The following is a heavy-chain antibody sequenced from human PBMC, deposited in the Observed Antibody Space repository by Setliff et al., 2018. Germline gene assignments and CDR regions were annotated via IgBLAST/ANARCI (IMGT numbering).Heavy chain of an antibody. J-gene: IGHJ2*01. CDR1: GFTFNSYA. D-gene: IGHD7-27*01. Sequence: GGSLRLSCAASGFTFNSYAMSWVRQVPGKGLSWVSAISSTGGSTYYADSWQGRCTISRDNSKNTLYLQMNSLRAADTAVYYCAKGNPLPLTGDYWYFDLWGRGTLVTVSS. CDR3: AKGNPLPLTGDYWYFDL. V-gene: IGHV3-23*01. CDR2: ISSTGGST.